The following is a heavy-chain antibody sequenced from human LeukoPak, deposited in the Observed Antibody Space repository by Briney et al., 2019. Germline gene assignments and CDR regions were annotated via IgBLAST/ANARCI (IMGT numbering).Heavy chain of an antibody. CDR1: GFTFSSYG. CDR2: ISYDGRTK. V-gene: IGHV3-30*18. Sequence: VQPGRSLRLSCAASGFTFSSYGMHWVRQAPGKGLEWVVVISYDGRTKYYADSVNGRFSISRDNSKNTLYLQMNSLRAEDTAVYYCAKAGHCGGDCYSIMDYWGQGTLVTVSS. J-gene: IGHJ4*02. CDR3: AKAGHCGGDCYSIMDY. D-gene: IGHD2-21*02.